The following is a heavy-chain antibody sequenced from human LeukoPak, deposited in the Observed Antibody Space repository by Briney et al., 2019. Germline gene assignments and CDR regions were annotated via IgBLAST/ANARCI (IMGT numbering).Heavy chain of an antibody. V-gene: IGHV4-39*07. CDR2: IYYSGST. CDR1: GGAISSSSYY. Sequence: SETLSLTCTVSGGAISSSSYYWGWIRQPPGKGLEWIGSIYYSGSTYYNPSLKSRVTISVDTSKNQFSLKLSSVTAADTAVYYCARATTFDYWGQGTLVTVSS. J-gene: IGHJ4*02. CDR3: ARATTFDY. D-gene: IGHD1-1*01.